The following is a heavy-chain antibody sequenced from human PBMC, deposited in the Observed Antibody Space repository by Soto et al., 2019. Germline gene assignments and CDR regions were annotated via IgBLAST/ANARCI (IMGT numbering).Heavy chain of an antibody. D-gene: IGHD2-2*01. CDR1: GYTFTGYY. Sequence: QVQLVQSGAEVKKPGASVKVSCKASGYTFTGYYIHWVRQAPGQVLEWMVWINPNSGDTDYAQNFQGWVTMTSEMSISTAYMELNRLQSDDTAVYYCARGVGLNYYYYMDFWGKGTTVTVSS. J-gene: IGHJ6*03. V-gene: IGHV1-2*04. CDR2: INPNSGDT. CDR3: ARGVGLNYYYYMDF.